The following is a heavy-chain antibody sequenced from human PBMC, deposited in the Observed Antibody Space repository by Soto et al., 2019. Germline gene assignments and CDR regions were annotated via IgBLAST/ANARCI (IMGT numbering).Heavy chain of an antibody. D-gene: IGHD6-19*01. CDR1: GGTFSSYA. V-gene: IGHV1-69*13. CDR3: ARCSPRWVAVAATGYYYYYGMDV. J-gene: IGHJ6*02. CDR2: IIPIFGTA. Sequence: AASVKVSCKASGGTFSSYAISWVRQAPGQGLEWMGGIIPIFGTANYAQKFQGRVTITADGSTSTAYMELSSLRSEDTAVYYCARCSPRWVAVAATGYYYYYGMDVWGQGTTVTVSS.